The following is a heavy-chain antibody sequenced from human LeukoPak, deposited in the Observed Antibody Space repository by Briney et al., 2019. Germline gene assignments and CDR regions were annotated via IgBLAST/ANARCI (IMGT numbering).Heavy chain of an antibody. CDR2: INPNSGGT. D-gene: IGHD3-3*01. J-gene: IGHJ4*02. V-gene: IGHV1-2*02. CDR1: GYTFTGYY. Sequence: ASVKVSCKASGYTFTGYYMHWVRQAPGQGLEWMGWINPNSGGTNYAQKFQGRVTMTRDTCISTAYMELSRLRSDDTAVYYCARGTYYDFWSGRRAAGLFDYWGQGTLVTVSS. CDR3: ARGTYYDFWSGRRAAGLFDY.